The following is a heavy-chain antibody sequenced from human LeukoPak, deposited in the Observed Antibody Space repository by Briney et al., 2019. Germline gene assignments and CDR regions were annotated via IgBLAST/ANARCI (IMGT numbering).Heavy chain of an antibody. CDR2: ISSSGSTI. CDR3: ARRYQLGLRTRFDY. CDR1: GFTFSDYY. Sequence: GGSLRLSCAASGFTFSDYYMSWIRQAPGKGLEWVSYISSSGSTIYYADSVKGRFTISRDNAKNSLYLQMNSLRAEDTAVYYCARRYQLGLRTRFDYWGQGTLVTVSS. D-gene: IGHD2-2*01. V-gene: IGHV3-11*01. J-gene: IGHJ4*02.